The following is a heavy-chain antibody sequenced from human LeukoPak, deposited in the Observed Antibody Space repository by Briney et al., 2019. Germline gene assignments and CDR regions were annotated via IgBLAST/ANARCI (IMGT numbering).Heavy chain of an antibody. J-gene: IGHJ5*02. CDR3: AKAWYYDSSGGNWFDP. V-gene: IGHV3-23*01. D-gene: IGHD3-22*01. Sequence: GGSLRLSCAASGFTVSSNEMSWVRQAPGKGLEWVSAISGSGGSTYYADSVKGRFTISRDNSKNTLYLQMNSLRAEDTAVYYCAKAWYYDSSGGNWFDPWGQGTLVTVSS. CDR2: ISGSGGST. CDR1: GFTVSSNE.